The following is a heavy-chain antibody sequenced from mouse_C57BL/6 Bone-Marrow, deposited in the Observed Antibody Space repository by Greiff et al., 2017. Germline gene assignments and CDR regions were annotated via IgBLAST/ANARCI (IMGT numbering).Heavy chain of an antibody. CDR3: ARSGPLGRSFDY. CDR2: IYPTSGRT. Sequence: VQLQQPGAELVMPGASVKLSCKASGYTFTSYWITWVKQRPGQGLEWIGDIYPTSGRTNYNEKFKSKAILTVDTSSNTAYMQLSSLTSEDSAVFYCARSGPLGRSFDYWGQGTTLTVSS. J-gene: IGHJ2*01. V-gene: IGHV1-55*01. CDR1: GYTFTSYW. D-gene: IGHD4-1*01.